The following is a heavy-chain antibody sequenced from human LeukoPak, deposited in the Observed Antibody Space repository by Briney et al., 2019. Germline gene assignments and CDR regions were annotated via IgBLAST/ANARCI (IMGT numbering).Heavy chain of an antibody. CDR1: GYTFTSYA. CDR2: INPNSGGT. D-gene: IGHD3-22*01. CDR3: ARGGTSMIVVLTSDAFDI. J-gene: IGHJ3*02. Sequence: ASVKVSCKASGYTFTSYAMNWVRQAPGQGLEWMGWINPNSGGTNYAQKFQGRVTMTRDTSISTAYMELSRLRSDDTAVYYCARGGTSMIVVLTSDAFDIWGQGTMVTVSS. V-gene: IGHV1-2*02.